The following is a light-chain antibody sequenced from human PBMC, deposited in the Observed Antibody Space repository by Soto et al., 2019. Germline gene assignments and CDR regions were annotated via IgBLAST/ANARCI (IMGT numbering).Light chain of an antibody. J-gene: IGLJ3*02. CDR1: SSNIGSNY. V-gene: IGLV1-47*01. Sequence: QSVLTQPPSASGTPGQRVTISCSGSSSNIGSNYVYWYQQLPGTAPKLIIYRNNQRPSGVPDRFSGSKSGTSASLAISGLRSEEEADYYCAVWDDSLSGWVFGGGTKLTVL. CDR3: AVWDDSLSGWV. CDR2: RNN.